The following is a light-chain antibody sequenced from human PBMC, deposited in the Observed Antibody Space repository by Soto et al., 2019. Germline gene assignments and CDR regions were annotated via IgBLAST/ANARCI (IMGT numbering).Light chain of an antibody. V-gene: IGKV3-11*01. J-gene: IGKJ4*01. CDR3: QQRGNWPSLT. Sequence: EIVLTQSPATLSLSPGARAPLSCRASQSVSSQLAWYPQKPGQAPRLLIYDASNRATGIPARFRGSGSGTDFTLTISSLEPEDFAVYYCQQRGNWPSLTFGGGTKVDIK. CDR2: DAS. CDR1: QSVSSQ.